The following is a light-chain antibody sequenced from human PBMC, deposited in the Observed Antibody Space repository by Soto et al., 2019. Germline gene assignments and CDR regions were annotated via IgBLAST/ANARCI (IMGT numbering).Light chain of an antibody. CDR2: AAS. Sequence: AIRMTQSPSSFSASTGDRVTITCRASQGIASYLAWYQQKPGKAPKLLIYAASTLQSGVPSRFSSSGSGTDFTLTISGLQSEDFATYYCQQYYSYPQEFTFGPGTKVDIK. J-gene: IGKJ3*01. V-gene: IGKV1-8*01. CDR1: QGIASY. CDR3: QQYYSYPQEFT.